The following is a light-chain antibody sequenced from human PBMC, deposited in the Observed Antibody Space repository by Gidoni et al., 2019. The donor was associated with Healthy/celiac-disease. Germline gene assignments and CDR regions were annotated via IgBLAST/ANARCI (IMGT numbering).Light chain of an antibody. V-gene: IGLV2-23*03. CDR1: SSDVGSYNL. Sequence: QSALTQPASVSGSPGQSITISCTGTSSDVGSYNLVSWYEKHPGKAPKLMIYAGSKRPSGVSNRFSGSKSGNTASLTISGLQAEDEADYYCCSYAGSSTFPYVFGTGTKVTVL. CDR3: CSYAGSSTFPYV. CDR2: AGS. J-gene: IGLJ1*01.